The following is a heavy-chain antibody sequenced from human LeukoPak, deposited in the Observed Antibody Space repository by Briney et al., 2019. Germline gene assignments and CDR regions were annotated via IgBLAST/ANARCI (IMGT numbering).Heavy chain of an antibody. CDR3: ARGGARRITMIVVADY. Sequence: TGGSLRLSCAASGFTFSNNWMTWVRQAPGKGLEWVASVKKDASEKYYVDSVKGRFTISRDNSKNTLYLQMNSLRAEDTAVYYCARGGARRITMIVVADYWGQGTLVTVSS. CDR1: GFTFSNNW. J-gene: IGHJ4*02. V-gene: IGHV3-7*01. CDR2: VKKDASEK. D-gene: IGHD3-22*01.